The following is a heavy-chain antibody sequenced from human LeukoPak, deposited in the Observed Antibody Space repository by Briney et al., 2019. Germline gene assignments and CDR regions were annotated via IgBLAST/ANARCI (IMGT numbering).Heavy chain of an antibody. Sequence: GESLKISCKGSGYSFTSYWIGWVRQMPGRGLEWVGIIYPGDSDTRYSPSFQGQVTISVDKSISTAYLQWSSLKASDTAMYYCATRVSSSWDFDYWGQGTLVTVSS. V-gene: IGHV5-51*01. D-gene: IGHD6-6*01. CDR2: IYPGDSDT. J-gene: IGHJ4*02. CDR1: GYSFTSYW. CDR3: ATRVSSSWDFDY.